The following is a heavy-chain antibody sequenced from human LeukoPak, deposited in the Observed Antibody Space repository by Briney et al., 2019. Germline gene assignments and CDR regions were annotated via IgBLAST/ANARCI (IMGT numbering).Heavy chain of an antibody. J-gene: IGHJ4*02. Sequence: PGGSLRLSCADSGFTFSNYGMHWVRQAPGKGLEWVAVVSYDGSNKYYADSVKGRFTISRDNSKNTLYLQMNSLRAEDTAVYYCAKGIAVAELYYFDCWGQGTLVTVSS. CDR3: AKGIAVAELYYFDC. CDR2: VSYDGSNK. CDR1: GFTFSNYG. D-gene: IGHD6-19*01. V-gene: IGHV3-30*18.